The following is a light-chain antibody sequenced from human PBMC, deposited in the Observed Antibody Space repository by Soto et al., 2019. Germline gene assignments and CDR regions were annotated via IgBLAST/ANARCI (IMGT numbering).Light chain of an antibody. CDR2: EVS. J-gene: IGLJ1*01. CDR3: SSYTSSSSPNV. V-gene: IGLV2-14*01. Sequence: QSVLTQPASVSGSPGQSITISCTGTSSDVGGYNYVSWYQQHPGKAPKLMIYEVSNRPSGVSNRFSGSKSGNTASLTISGLQAEDEADYSCSSYTSSSSPNVFGTGTKVTVL. CDR1: SSDVGGYNY.